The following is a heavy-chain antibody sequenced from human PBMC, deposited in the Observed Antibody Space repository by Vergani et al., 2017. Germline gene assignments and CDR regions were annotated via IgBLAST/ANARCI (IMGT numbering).Heavy chain of an antibody. CDR1: GVSIRSGSHY. V-gene: IGHV4-61*02. D-gene: IGHD2-15*01. J-gene: IGHJ4*02. Sequence: QVKLQESGPGLLKPSQTLSLTCTVSGVSIRSGSHYWSWLRQPAGKGPEWIGHIHTGGSTDPNPSFKSRVSISVDTSKSQFSLKLNSVTVADTTVYYCARSRPYCTSGSCSAIWGQGTLVTVSS. CDR2: IHTGGST. CDR3: ARSRPYCTSGSCSAI.